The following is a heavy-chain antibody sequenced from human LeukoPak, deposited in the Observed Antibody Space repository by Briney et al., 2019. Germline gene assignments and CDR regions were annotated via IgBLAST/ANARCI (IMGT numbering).Heavy chain of an antibody. D-gene: IGHD2-15*01. J-gene: IGHJ4*02. V-gene: IGHV4-59*01. CDR2: IYYSGST. CDR3: ARGGWSLDY. Sequence: SETLSLTCTVSGGSLSNNYWSWIRQPPGKGLEWIGYIYYSGSTSYNPSLNSRLTISVDTSKNRLSLKLNSVTAADTAVYYCARGGWSLDYWGQGTLATVSS. CDR1: GGSLSNNY.